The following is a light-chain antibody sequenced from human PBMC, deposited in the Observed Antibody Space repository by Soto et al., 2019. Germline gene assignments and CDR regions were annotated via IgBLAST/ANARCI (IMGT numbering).Light chain of an antibody. J-gene: IGLJ1*01. CDR1: SSDVGTSNY. CDR3: CSYAATYTSV. CDR2: DVT. V-gene: IGLV2-11*01. Sequence: QSVLTQPRSVSGSPGQSVTISCTGTSSDVGTSNYVSWYQQHPGKAPKLMIYDVTKRPSGVPDRFSASKPGNTASLTISGLQADDEADYYCCSYAATYTSVFGTGTKVTVL.